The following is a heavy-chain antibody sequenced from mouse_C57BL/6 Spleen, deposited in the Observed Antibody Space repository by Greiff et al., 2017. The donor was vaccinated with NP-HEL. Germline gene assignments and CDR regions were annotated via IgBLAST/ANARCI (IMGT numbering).Heavy chain of an antibody. CDR1: GFSLTSYG. D-gene: IGHD1-1*01. Sequence: VKLMESGPGLVAPSQSLSITCTVSGFSLTSYGVHWVRQPPGKGLEWLVVIWSDGSTTYNSALKSRLSISKVNSKSQVFLKMNSLQTDDTAMYYCARQDYGSSYDYAMDYWGQGTSVTVSS. CDR2: IWSDGST. CDR3: ARQDYGSSYDYAMDY. J-gene: IGHJ4*01. V-gene: IGHV2-6-1*01.